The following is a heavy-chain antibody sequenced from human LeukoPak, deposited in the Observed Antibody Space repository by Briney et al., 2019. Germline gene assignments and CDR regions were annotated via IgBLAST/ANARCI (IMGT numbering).Heavy chain of an antibody. CDR3: ARDDYGDTTDAFDI. CDR2: INTNTGNP. J-gene: IGHJ3*02. D-gene: IGHD4-17*01. CDR1: GYTFTSYA. V-gene: IGHV7-4-1*02. Sequence: ASVKVSCKASGYTFTSYAMNWVRQAPGQGLEWMGWINTNTGNPTYAQGFTGRFVFSLDTSVSTAYLQISSLKAEDAAVYYCARDDYGDTTDAFDIWGQGTMITVSS.